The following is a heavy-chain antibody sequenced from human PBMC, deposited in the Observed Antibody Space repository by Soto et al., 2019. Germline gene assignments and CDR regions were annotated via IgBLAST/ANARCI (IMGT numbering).Heavy chain of an antibody. CDR3: ARGPSSLTRFDY. CDR1: GFTFSSYA. V-gene: IGHV3-30-3*01. J-gene: IGHJ4*02. Sequence: QPGGSLRLSCAASGFTFSSYAMHWVRQAPGKGLEWVAVISYDGSNKYYADSVKGRFTISRDNSKNMLYLQMNSLRAEDTAVYYCARGPSSLTRFDYWGQGTLVTVSS. CDR2: ISYDGSNK. D-gene: IGHD2-2*01.